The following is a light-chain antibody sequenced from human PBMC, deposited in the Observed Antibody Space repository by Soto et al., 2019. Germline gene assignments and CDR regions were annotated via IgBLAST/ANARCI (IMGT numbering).Light chain of an antibody. CDR3: QQRSNWSVT. CDR1: QSVSSY. Sequence: EIVLTQSPATLSLSPGERATLSCRASQSVSSYLAWYQQKPGQAPRLLIYDASNRATGIPARFSGSGSGTDFTLTISILEPEDFAVNYCQQRSNWSVTFGQGTKLEIK. J-gene: IGKJ2*01. CDR2: DAS. V-gene: IGKV3-11*01.